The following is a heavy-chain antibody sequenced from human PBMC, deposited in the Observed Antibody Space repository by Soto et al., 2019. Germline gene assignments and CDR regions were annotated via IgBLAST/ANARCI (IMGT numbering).Heavy chain of an antibody. CDR3: ARGPNYYDSSGYYGNGMDV. J-gene: IGHJ6*02. D-gene: IGHD3-22*01. Sequence: ASVKVSCRASGYTFTSYDINWVRQATGQGLEWMGWMNPNSGNTGYAQKFQGRVTMTRNTSISTAYMELSSLRSEDTAVYYCARGPNYYDSSGYYGNGMDVWGQGTTVTVSS. CDR1: GYTFTSYD. CDR2: MNPNSGNT. V-gene: IGHV1-8*01.